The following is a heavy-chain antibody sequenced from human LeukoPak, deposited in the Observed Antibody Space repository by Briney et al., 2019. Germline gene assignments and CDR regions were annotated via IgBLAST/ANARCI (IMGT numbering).Heavy chain of an antibody. V-gene: IGHV4-59*12. CDR3: VRDIAAAGGFDY. J-gene: IGHJ4*02. Sequence: SETLSLTCTVPGGSISSYYWSWIRQPPGKGLEWIGYIYYSGSTNYNPSLKSRVTISVDTSKNQFSLKLSSVTAADTAVYYCVRDIAAAGGFDYWGQGTLVTVSS. CDR2: IYYSGST. D-gene: IGHD6-13*01. CDR1: GGSISSYY.